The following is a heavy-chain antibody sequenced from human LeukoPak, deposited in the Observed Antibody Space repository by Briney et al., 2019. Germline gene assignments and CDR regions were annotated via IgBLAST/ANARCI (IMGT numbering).Heavy chain of an antibody. CDR3: VRDNYGMDV. CDR2: AHGNGGNT. D-gene: IGHD2-15*01. J-gene: IGHJ6*02. CDR1: GFNFNNYA. Sequence: PGGSLRLSCSASGFNFNNYAMYWVRQAPGKDLELVSVAHGNGGNTHYADFVEGRFSISRDYSKNTLYLQLSSLRVEDTAVYYCVRDNYGMDVWGQGTTVTVSS. V-gene: IGHV3-64D*06.